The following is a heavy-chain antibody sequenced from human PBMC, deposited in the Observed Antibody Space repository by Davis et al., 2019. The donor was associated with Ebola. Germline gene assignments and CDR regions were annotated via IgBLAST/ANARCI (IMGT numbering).Heavy chain of an antibody. CDR3: ARDVTGGGNNWFDP. Sequence: ASVKVSCKASGHTFSNSVISWVRQAPGQGLEWVGWISVYSGNTGYAQNLQGRVAMTADTSTNTVFMELKSLRFDDTAVYYCARDVTGGGNNWFDPWGQGTLVTVSS. V-gene: IGHV1-18*01. J-gene: IGHJ5*02. D-gene: IGHD2-8*02. CDR2: ISVYSGNT. CDR1: GHTFSNSV.